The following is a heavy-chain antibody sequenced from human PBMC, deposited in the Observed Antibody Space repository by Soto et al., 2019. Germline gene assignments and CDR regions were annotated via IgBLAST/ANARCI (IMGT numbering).Heavy chain of an antibody. Sequence: QVQLLQSGAEVKKRGASVKVSCKASGYKFTTYGITWVRQAPGQGLEWLGGISTYNGNTDYAQNLQDRVTMTTETSTSTAYLEVRSLTSDDTAVYFCARGLGTNGLDVW. V-gene: IGHV1-18*04. J-gene: IGHJ6*01. D-gene: IGHD7-27*01. CDR1: GYKFTTYG. CDR2: ISTYNGNT. CDR3: ARGLGTNGLDV.